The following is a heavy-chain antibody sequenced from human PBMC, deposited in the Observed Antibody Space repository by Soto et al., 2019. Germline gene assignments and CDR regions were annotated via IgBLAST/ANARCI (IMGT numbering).Heavy chain of an antibody. CDR2: IYYSGST. J-gene: IGHJ4*02. CDR1: GGSISSGGYY. CDR3: ARAGSLGINFDY. Sequence: QVQLQESGPGLVKPSQTLSLTCTVSGGSISSGGYYWSWIRQHPGKGLEWIGYIYYSGSTYYNPSLKSRXXIXVAXSKNQFSLKLSSVTAADTAVYYCARAGSLGINFDYWGQGTLVTVSS. D-gene: IGHD1-26*01. V-gene: IGHV4-31*03.